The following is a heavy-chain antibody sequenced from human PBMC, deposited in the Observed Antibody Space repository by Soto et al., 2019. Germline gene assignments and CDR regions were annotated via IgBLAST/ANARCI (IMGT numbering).Heavy chain of an antibody. CDR2: FDPEDGET. Sequence: ASVKVSCKVSGYTLTELSMHWVRQAPGKGLEWMGGFDPEDGETIYAQKFQGRVTMTEDTSTDTAYMELSSLRSEDTAVYYCATSLRGSIAAADDLPWGAFDIWGQGTMVTVSS. CDR3: ATSLRGSIAAADDLPWGAFDI. D-gene: IGHD6-13*01. J-gene: IGHJ3*02. CDR1: GYTLTELS. V-gene: IGHV1-24*01.